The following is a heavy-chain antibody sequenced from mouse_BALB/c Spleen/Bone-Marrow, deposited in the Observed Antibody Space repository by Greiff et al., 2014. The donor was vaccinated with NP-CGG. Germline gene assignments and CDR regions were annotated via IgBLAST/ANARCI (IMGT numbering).Heavy chain of an antibody. CDR2: VNPHNVGT. D-gene: IGHD1-1*01. J-gene: IGHJ2*01. CDR3: ARGGYYEALSY. Sequence: VHVKQSGPELVKPGASMKISCKASGYSFTGYAINWVKQSHGKTLEWIGLVNPHNVGTSYNQKFKGKATLTVDKSSSTAYMELLSLTSEDSAVYYCARGGYYEALSYWGQGTTLTVSS. CDR1: GYSFTGYA. V-gene: IGHV1-26*01.